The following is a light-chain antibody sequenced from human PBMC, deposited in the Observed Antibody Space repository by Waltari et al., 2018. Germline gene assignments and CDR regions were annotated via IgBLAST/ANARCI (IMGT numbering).Light chain of an antibody. V-gene: IGKV3-15*01. J-gene: IGKJ1*01. CDR1: QSVTTN. CDR3: QQYHQRPPWT. Sequence: VLTQFPDTLSVSPGERATLSCRASQSVTTNLAGYQQRPGLPPRLLIYGASTRATGVPARFSGSGSGTEFTLIISSLQSEDFAVYYCQQYHQRPPWTFGQGTKVEIK. CDR2: GAS.